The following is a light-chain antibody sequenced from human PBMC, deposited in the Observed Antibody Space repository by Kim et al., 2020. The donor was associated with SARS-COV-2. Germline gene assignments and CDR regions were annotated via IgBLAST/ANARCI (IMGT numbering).Light chain of an antibody. V-gene: IGLV3-19*01. CDR1: SLRSYY. CDR2: GKN. CDR3: NSRDSNDNVV. J-gene: IGLJ2*01. Sequence: SSELTQDPAVSVALGQTVSITCRGDSLRSYYATWYQQKPGQAPILVIYGKNNRPSGIPDRFSGSSSGNTASLTITGTQAGDEADYYCNSRDSNDNVVFGG.